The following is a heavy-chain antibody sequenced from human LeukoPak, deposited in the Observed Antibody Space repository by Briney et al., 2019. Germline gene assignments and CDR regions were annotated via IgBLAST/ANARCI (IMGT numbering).Heavy chain of an antibody. CDR1: GYSISSGYY. V-gene: IGHV4-38-2*02. CDR2: IYNSGST. CDR3: AREYRSSWYLNWFDP. J-gene: IGHJ5*02. D-gene: IGHD6-13*01. Sequence: PSETLSLTCTVSGYSISSGYYWGWIRQSPGKGLEWIGSIYNSGSTYYNPSLKSRVTISIDTSKNQFSLKLSFVTAADTAVYYCAREYRSSWYLNWFDPWGQGTLVTVSS.